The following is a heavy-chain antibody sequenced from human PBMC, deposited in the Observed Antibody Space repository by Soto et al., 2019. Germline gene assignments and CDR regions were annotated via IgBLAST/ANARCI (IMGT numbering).Heavy chain of an antibody. V-gene: IGHV1-69*05. D-gene: IGHD6-13*01. CDR1: GGTFNSYA. CDR2: TITIFRTA. Sequence: QVQLVQSGAEVKKPGSSVKVSCKASGGTFNSYAISWVRQAPGQGLEWMGGTITIFRTADYAQKVQGRVTITPDESNSTAYMELSSLRSEDTAVYYCASQQHGPSCYYGMEVWRQGTTVTVSS. J-gene: IGHJ6*02. CDR3: ASQQHGPSCYYGMEV.